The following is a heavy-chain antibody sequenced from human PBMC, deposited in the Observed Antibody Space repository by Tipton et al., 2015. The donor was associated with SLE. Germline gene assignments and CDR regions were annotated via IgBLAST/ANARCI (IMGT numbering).Heavy chain of an antibody. D-gene: IGHD3-3*01. CDR1: GGSISSGGYY. Sequence: TLSLTCTVSGGSISSGGYYWSWIRQHPGKGLEWIGYIYYSGSTNYNPSLKSRVTISVDNSKNQFSLRLTSVTAADTAVYYCARETYDFVSAYYIDYWGHGILVTVSS. J-gene: IGHJ4*01. CDR3: ARETYDFVSAYYIDY. CDR2: IYYSGST. V-gene: IGHV4-31*03.